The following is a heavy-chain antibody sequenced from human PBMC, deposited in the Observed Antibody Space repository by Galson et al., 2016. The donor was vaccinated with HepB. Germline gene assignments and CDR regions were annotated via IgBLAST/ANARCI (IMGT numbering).Heavy chain of an antibody. D-gene: IGHD3-22*01. V-gene: IGHV4-4*02. J-gene: IGHJ4*02. Sequence: ETLSLTCAVSGGSISSSDWWSWVRQPPGKGLEWIGESYHSGTTTYNPSPKSRVTITMDKSKSQFSLKVNSVTAADTAVYYCARDKRESTTYYYDHSGYLDHWGQGILVTVSS. CDR3: ARDKRESTTYYYDHSGYLDH. CDR1: GGSISSSDW. CDR2: SYHSGTT.